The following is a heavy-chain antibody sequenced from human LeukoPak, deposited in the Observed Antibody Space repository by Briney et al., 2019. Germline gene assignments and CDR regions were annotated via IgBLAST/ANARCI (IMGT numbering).Heavy chain of an antibody. CDR1: GGSFSGYY. CDR3: ARRLTYYDILTGYASYYYYYMDV. D-gene: IGHD3-9*01. J-gene: IGHJ6*03. Sequence: SETLSLTCAVYGGSFSGYYWSWIRQPPGKGLEWIGEVNHSGSTNYNPSLKSRVTISVDTSKNQFSLKLSSVTAADTAVYYCARRLTYYDILTGYASYYYYYMDVWGKGTTVTISS. V-gene: IGHV4-34*01. CDR2: VNHSGST.